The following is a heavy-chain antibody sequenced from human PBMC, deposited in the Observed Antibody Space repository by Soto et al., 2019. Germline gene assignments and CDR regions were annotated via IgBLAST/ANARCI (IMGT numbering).Heavy chain of an antibody. J-gene: IGHJ4*02. CDR2: ISYDGSNK. Sequence: PGGSLRLSCAASGFTFSSYGMHWVRQAPGKGLEWVAVISYDGSNKYYADSVKGRFTISRDNSKNTLYLQMNSLRAEDTAVYYCAKASRIVVVTAPYDYWGQGTVVTVSS. V-gene: IGHV3-30*18. D-gene: IGHD2-21*02. CDR3: AKASRIVVVTAPYDY. CDR1: GFTFSSYG.